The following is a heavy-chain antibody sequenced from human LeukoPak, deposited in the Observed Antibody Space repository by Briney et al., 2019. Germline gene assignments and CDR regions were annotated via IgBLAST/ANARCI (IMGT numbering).Heavy chain of an antibody. V-gene: IGHV3-23*01. CDR3: AKDAVFGDGNWEFDY. J-gene: IGHJ4*02. CDR2: VFGSGGSA. CDR1: GFTFNNYA. D-gene: IGHD3-3*01. Sequence: GGSLRLSCAASGFTFNNYAMYWVRQAPGKGLEWVAGVFGSGGSAHYTDSVKGRFTIFRDNSKNTVYLQMNSLRAEDTAIYYCAKDAVFGDGNWEFDYWGQGALVTVSS.